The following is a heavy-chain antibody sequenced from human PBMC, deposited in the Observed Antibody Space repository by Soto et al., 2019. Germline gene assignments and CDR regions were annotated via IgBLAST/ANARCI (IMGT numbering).Heavy chain of an antibody. D-gene: IGHD4-4*01. Sequence: QVQLVESVGGVVQPGRSLRVSCAASGITISNYFMYWVRQAPGKGLEWVAAIPYDGSNKHYSDSVEGRFTISRDNSKNTLFLQMNSLRDEDTAVYYCGAGGQYYAMGVWGKGTTVAVSS. CDR3: GAGGQYYAMGV. V-gene: IGHV3-30-3*01. CDR1: GITISNYF. J-gene: IGHJ6*04. CDR2: IPYDGSNK.